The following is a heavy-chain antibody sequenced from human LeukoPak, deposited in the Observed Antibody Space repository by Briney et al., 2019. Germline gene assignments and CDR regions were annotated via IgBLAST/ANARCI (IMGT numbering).Heavy chain of an antibody. D-gene: IGHD3-16*01. CDR3: AKDRYSYAFEYFES. V-gene: IGHV3-30*02. J-gene: IGHJ4*02. Sequence: GGSLRLSCTASGFTFNSNGMHWVRQAPGKGLEWVALIWYDGSNKYYVDSVKGRFTISRDNSKNTLFLQVSSLRAEDTAVYYCAKDRYSYAFEYFESWGQGTLVTVSS. CDR1: GFTFNSNG. CDR2: IWYDGSNK.